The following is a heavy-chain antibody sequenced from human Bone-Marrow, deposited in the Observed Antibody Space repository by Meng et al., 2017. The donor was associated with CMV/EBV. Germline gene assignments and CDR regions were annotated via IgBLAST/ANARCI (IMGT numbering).Heavy chain of an antibody. CDR2: IYYSGST. CDR1: GGSISSSSYY. D-gene: IGHD2-2*01. Sequence: GSLRLSCTVSGGSISSSSYYWGWIRQPPGKGLEWIGSIYYSGSTYYNPSLKSRVTISVDTSKNQFSLKLSSVTAADTAVYYCARELYQLLSNYYYYYGMDVWDQGTTVTVSS. CDR3: ARELYQLLSNYYYYYGMDV. J-gene: IGHJ6*02. V-gene: IGHV4-39*07.